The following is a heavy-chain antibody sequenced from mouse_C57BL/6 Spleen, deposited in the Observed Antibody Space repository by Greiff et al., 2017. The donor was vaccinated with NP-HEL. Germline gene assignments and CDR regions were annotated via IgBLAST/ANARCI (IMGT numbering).Heavy chain of an antibody. CDR3: ARGLSFDG. Sequence: QVQLKESGAELAKPGASVTLSCKASGYTFTSYWMHWVKQRPGQGLEWIGYINPSSGYNKYNQKFKDKATLTADKSSRTAYMQLSSLTYEDTAVYYCARGLSFDGWGQGATLTVSS. D-gene: IGHD3-3*01. CDR1: GYTFTSYW. V-gene: IGHV1-7*01. J-gene: IGHJ2*01. CDR2: INPSSGYN.